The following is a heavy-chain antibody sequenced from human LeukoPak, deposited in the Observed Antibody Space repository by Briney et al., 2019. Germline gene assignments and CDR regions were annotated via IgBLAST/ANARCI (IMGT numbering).Heavy chain of an antibody. D-gene: IGHD3-22*01. J-gene: IGHJ4*02. CDR2: ISVSGGSE. CDR3: ASHAHDYDSSGYFDS. CDR1: GFTLSDVW. Sequence: GGSLRLSCAASGFTLSDVWMSWVRQAPGKGLEWVSGISVSGGSEYYADSVKGRFSVSRDNSKHTVYLQMNSLRAEDTAVYFCASHAHDYDSSGYFDSWGQGALVTVSS. V-gene: IGHV3-23*01.